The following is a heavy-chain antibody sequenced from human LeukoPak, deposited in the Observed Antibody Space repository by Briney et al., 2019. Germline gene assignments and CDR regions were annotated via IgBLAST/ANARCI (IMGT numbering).Heavy chain of an antibody. V-gene: IGHV1-18*01. D-gene: IGHD3-10*01. CDR1: GYTFTSYG. CDR3: ARARGSGSYLYYGMDV. Sequence: GASVKVSCKASGYTFTSYGISWVRQAPGQGLEWMGWISGYNGSTNYAQKLQGRLTMTTDTSTSTAYMELRSLRSDDTAVYYCARARGSGSYLYYGMDVWGQGTTVTVSS. CDR2: ISGYNGST. J-gene: IGHJ6*02.